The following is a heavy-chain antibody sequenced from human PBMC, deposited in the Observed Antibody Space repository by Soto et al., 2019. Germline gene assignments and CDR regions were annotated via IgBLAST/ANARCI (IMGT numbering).Heavy chain of an antibody. V-gene: IGHV4-4*07. J-gene: IGHJ5*02. D-gene: IGHD2-15*01. Sequence: SETLSLTCTVSGDSINNSYWSWIRQPAGKGLEWIGRIYSSGTTNLNPSLKTRVTMSADTSKNQLSLKLRSVTAAAPAAYYCAKEGSAGSNCFDPWGTGTQGTVSS. CDR3: AKEGSAGSNCFDP. CDR1: GDSINNSY. CDR2: IYSSGTT.